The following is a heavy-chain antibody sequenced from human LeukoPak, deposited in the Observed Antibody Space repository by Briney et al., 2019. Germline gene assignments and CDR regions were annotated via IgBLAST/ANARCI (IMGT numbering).Heavy chain of an antibody. CDR2: ISYDGSDK. CDR3: ARLETRGSAQAGGDY. V-gene: IGHV3-30-3*01. D-gene: IGHD2-15*01. J-gene: IGHJ4*02. CDR1: GFTFSNFA. Sequence: GGSLRLSCAASGFTFSNFAMHWVRQAPGKGLEWVAVISYDGSDKHYADSVKGRFTISRDNSKITLYLQINSLRAEDTAVYYCARLETRGSAQAGGDYWGQGTLVTVSS.